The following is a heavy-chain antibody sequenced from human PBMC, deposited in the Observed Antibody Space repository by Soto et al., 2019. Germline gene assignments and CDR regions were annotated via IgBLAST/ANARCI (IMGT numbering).Heavy chain of an antibody. J-gene: IGHJ4*02. CDR2: IDSGGDT. Sequence: EGELVESGGGLIQPGGSLRLSCAASGFSVSGNYMSWVHQAPGKGPEWISVIDSGGDTNYADSVKGRLTISRDKSKNTLYLQMSSLRAEDTAVYYCAGSTNYYLYYFDYWGQGTLVTVSS. V-gene: IGHV3-53*01. CDR1: GFSVSGNY. CDR3: AGSTNYYLYYFDY. D-gene: IGHD3-10*01.